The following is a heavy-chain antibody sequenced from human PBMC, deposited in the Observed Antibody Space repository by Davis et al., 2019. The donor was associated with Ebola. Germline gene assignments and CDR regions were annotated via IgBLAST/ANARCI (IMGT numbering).Heavy chain of an antibody. J-gene: IGHJ4*02. D-gene: IGHD1-7*01. CDR1: GGTFSSYA. CDR2: IIPIFGTA. V-gene: IGHV1-69*06. Sequence: SVKVSCKASGGTFSSYAISWVRQAPGQGLEWMGGIIPIFGTANYAQKFQGRVTITADKSTSTAYMELRSLRSDDTAVYYCARAEYNWNSFAYWGQGTLVTVSS. CDR3: ARAEYNWNSFAY.